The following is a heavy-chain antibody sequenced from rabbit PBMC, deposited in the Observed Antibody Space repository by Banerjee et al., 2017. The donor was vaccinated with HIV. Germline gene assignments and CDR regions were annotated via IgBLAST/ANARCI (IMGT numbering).Heavy chain of an antibody. CDR2: IRISYDWT. Sequence: QSLEESGGDLVKPGASLTLTCTASGFSFSSSYCMCWVRQAPGTGLEWIACIRISYDWTAYASWAKGRFTISKTSSTTVTLQMTSLTAADTATYFCAREDGGIDAINLWGQGTLVTVS. D-gene: IGHD4-2*01. CDR1: GFSFSSSYC. V-gene: IGHV1S40*01. CDR3: AREDGGIDAINL. J-gene: IGHJ4*01.